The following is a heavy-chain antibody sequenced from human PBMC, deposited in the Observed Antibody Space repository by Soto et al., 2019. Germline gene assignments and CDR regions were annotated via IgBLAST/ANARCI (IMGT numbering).Heavy chain of an antibody. D-gene: IGHD6-6*01. CDR3: AKDSSIAAREGFDY. V-gene: IGHV3-9*01. CDR1: GFTFDDYA. J-gene: IGHJ4*02. CDR2: ISWNSGSI. Sequence: GGSLRLSCAASGFTFDDYAMHWVRQAPGKGLEWVSGISWNSGSIGYADSVKGRFTISRDNAKNSLYLQMNSLRAEDTALYYCAKDSSIAAREGFDYWGQETLVTVSS.